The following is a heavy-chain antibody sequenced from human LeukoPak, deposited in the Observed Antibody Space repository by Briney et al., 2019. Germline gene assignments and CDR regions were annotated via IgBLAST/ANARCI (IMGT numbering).Heavy chain of an antibody. CDR2: IYHSGST. D-gene: IGHD6-19*01. Sequence: SETLSLTCAVSGGSISSGGYSWSWIRQPPGKGLEWIGYIYHSGSTYYNPSLKSRVTISVDRSKNQFSLKLSSVTAADTAVYYCARRKSSSGWPTYYHYGMDVWGQGTTVTVSS. J-gene: IGHJ6*02. CDR1: GGSISSGGYS. CDR3: ARRKSSSGWPTYYHYGMDV. V-gene: IGHV4-30-2*01.